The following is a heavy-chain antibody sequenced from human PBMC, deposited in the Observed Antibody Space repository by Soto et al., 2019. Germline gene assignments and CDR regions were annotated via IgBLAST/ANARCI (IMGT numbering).Heavy chain of an antibody. Sequence: GGSLRLSCAASGFTFSSYGMHWVRQAPGKGLEWVAVKSYDGSNKYYADTVKGRFTISRDNSKNSLYLQMNSLRAEDTAVYYCAKSLWCSGGSCYPYPLYWGQGTLVTVSS. D-gene: IGHD2-15*01. J-gene: IGHJ4*02. V-gene: IGHV3-30*18. CDR2: KSYDGSNK. CDR3: AKSLWCSGGSCYPYPLY. CDR1: GFTFSSYG.